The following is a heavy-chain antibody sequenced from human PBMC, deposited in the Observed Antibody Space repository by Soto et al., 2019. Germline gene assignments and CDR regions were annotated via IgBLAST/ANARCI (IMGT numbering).Heavy chain of an antibody. Sequence: QVQLVQSGAEVKKPGSSVKVSCKASGGTFSSYTISWVRQAPGQGLEWMGRIIPILGIANYAQKFQGRVTITADKSTSTAYMELSSLRSADTAVYYCARGHDYGDYEGWFDPWGQGTLVTVSS. CDR1: GGTFSSYT. D-gene: IGHD4-17*01. CDR2: IIPILGIA. CDR3: ARGHDYGDYEGWFDP. V-gene: IGHV1-69*02. J-gene: IGHJ5*02.